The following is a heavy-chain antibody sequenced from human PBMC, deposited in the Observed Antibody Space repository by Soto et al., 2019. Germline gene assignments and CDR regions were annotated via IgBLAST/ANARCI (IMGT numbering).Heavy chain of an antibody. D-gene: IGHD2-8*01. V-gene: IGHV1-46*01. CDR3: ARSYCSNGVCYKGSYYYYAMDF. Sequence: ASVKVSCKASGYTFTRYQMHWVRQAPGQGLEWMGIINPSGGSISYAQKFQGRVTMTRDTSTSTVYMELSSLRSEDMAVYYCARSYCSNGVCYKGSYYYYAMDFWGQGTTVTVYS. CDR1: GYTFTRYQ. CDR2: INPSGGSI. J-gene: IGHJ6*02.